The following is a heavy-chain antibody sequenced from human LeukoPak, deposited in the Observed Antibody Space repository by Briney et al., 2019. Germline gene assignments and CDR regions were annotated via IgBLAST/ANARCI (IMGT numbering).Heavy chain of an antibody. CDR2: ISYDGSNK. Sequence: PGGSLRLSCAASGFTFSSYAMHWVRQAPGKGLEWVAVISYDGSNKYYADSVKGRFTISRDNSKNTLYLQMNSLRAEDTAVYYCAREKVIVSSFDYWAREPWSPSPQ. CDR3: AREKVIVSSFDY. D-gene: IGHD2-15*01. J-gene: IGHJ4*02. CDR1: GFTFSSYA. V-gene: IGHV3-30-3*01.